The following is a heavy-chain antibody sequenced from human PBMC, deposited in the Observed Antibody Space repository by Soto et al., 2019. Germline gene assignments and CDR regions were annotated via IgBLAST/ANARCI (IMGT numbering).Heavy chain of an antibody. J-gene: IGHJ4*02. CDR2: MNTNSGNT. Sequence: QVQLVQSGAEVKKPGASVKVSCKASGYTFTSYDINWVRQATGQGVEWMGWMNTNSGNTGYAQKFHGRATITSTTSISTAYMELIRLRSDDTAVYYCARTFYGAPVDYWGQGTLVTVSS. D-gene: IGHD4-17*01. CDR1: GYTFTSYD. CDR3: ARTFYGAPVDY. V-gene: IGHV1-8*01.